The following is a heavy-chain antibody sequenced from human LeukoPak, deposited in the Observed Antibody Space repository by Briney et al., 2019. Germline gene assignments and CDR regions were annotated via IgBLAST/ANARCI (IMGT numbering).Heavy chain of an antibody. J-gene: IGHJ4*02. CDR3: AGVGVDYSGNIIKYYFDY. Sequence: SETLSLTCSVSGYSISSAYYWGWIRQPPGKGLEWIGTMYHSGSTNYNPSLKSRVIISVDTSKNQFSLKLSPVIAADTAVYYCAGVGVDYSGNIIKYYFDYWGQGTLVTVSS. D-gene: IGHD4-23*01. CDR2: MYHSGST. V-gene: IGHV4-38-2*02. CDR1: GYSISSAYY.